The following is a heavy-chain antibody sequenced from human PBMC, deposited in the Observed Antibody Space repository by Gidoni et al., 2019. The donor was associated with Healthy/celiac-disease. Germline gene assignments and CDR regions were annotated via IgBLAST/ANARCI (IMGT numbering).Heavy chain of an antibody. V-gene: IGHV3-23*01. Sequence: EVQLLESGGCLVQPGGSLILSCAASGFTFSSYAMSWVRQAPGKGLEWVSAISGSGGSTYYADSVKGRFTISRDNSKNTLYLQMNSLRAEDTAVYYCAKQDYGAKDREWWELPPIGMDVWGQGTTVTVSS. CDR3: AKQDYGAKDREWWELPPIGMDV. J-gene: IGHJ6*02. D-gene: IGHD1-26*01. CDR1: GFTFSSYA. CDR2: ISGSGGST.